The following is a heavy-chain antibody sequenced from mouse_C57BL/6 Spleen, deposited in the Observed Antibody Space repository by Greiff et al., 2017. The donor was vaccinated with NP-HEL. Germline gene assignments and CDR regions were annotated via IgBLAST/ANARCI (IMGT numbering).Heavy chain of an antibody. V-gene: IGHV3-6*01. CDR2: ISYDGSN. Sequence: ESGPGLVKPSQSLSLTCSVTGYSITSGYYWNWIRQFPGNKLEWMGYISYDGSNNYNPSLKNRISITRDTSKNQFFLKLNSVTTEDTATYYCAREDYDYDPFAYWGQGTLVTVSA. D-gene: IGHD2-4*01. CDR1: GYSITSGYY. J-gene: IGHJ3*01. CDR3: AREDYDYDPFAY.